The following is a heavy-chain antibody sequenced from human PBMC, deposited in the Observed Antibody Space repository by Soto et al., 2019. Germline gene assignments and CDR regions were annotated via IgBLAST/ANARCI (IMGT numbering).Heavy chain of an antibody. Sequence: ESGGGVVQPGRSLRLSCAASGFTFSSYGMHWVRQAPGKGLEWVAVISYDGSNKYYADSVKGRFTISRDNSKNTLYLQMNSLRAEDTAVYYCARALVGATGLFDYWGQGTLVTVSS. J-gene: IGHJ4*02. V-gene: IGHV3-30*03. CDR1: GFTFSSYG. CDR2: ISYDGSNK. D-gene: IGHD1-26*01. CDR3: ARALVGATGLFDY.